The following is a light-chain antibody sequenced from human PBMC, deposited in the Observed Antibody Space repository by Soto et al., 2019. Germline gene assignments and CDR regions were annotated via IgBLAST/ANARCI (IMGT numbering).Light chain of an antibody. V-gene: IGKV3-15*01. Sequence: EVGMTQSPFTLSVSTGERTTLTCRASQSISGTLAWYQQKPGQAPRLLIYDASTRATGIPVRFRGSGSGTEFTLTISSLQSEDSAVYYCHQYNNWLALTFGGGTKVDIK. CDR3: HQYNNWLALT. CDR2: DAS. CDR1: QSISGT. J-gene: IGKJ4*01.